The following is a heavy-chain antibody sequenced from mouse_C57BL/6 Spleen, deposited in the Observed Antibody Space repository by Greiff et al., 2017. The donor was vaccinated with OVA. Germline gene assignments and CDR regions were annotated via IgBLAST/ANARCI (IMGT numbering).Heavy chain of an antibody. CDR3: ARAYYDYGNYYAMDY. D-gene: IGHD2-4*01. CDR1: GFTFSSYA. Sequence: EVQRVESGGGLVKPGGSLKLSCAASGFTFSSYAMSWVRQTPEKRLEWVATISDGGSYTYYPDNVKGRFTISRDNAKNNLYLQMSHLKSEDTAMYYCARAYYDYGNYYAMDYWGQGTSVTVSS. V-gene: IGHV5-4*01. CDR2: ISDGGSYT. J-gene: IGHJ4*01.